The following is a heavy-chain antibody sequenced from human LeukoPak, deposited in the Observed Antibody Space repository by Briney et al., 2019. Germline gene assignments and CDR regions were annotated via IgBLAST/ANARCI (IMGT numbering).Heavy chain of an antibody. CDR1: GFTFSSYA. D-gene: IGHD6-19*01. V-gene: IGHV3-64*01. CDR3: ARDGAVAGYNDAFDI. J-gene: IGHJ3*02. Sequence: QPGESLRLSCAASGFTFSSYAMHWARQAPGKGLEYVSAISSNGGSTYYANSVKGRFTISRDNSKNTLYLQMGSLRAEDMAVYYCARDGAVAGYNDAFDIWGQGTMVTVSS. CDR2: ISSNGGST.